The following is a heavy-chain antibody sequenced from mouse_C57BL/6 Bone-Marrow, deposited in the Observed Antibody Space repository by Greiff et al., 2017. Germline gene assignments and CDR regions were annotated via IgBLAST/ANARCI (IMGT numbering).Heavy chain of an antibody. J-gene: IGHJ3*01. V-gene: IGHV1-64*01. Sequence: QVQLQQPGAELVKPGASVKLSCKASGYTFTSYWMHWVKPRPGQGLEWIGMIHPNSGSTNYNEKFKSKATLTVDKSSSTAYMQLSSLTSEDSAVYYCARYPTYYYGSSPIAYWGQGTLVTVSA. CDR1: GYTFTSYW. CDR2: IHPNSGST. D-gene: IGHD1-1*01. CDR3: ARYPTYYYGSSPIAY.